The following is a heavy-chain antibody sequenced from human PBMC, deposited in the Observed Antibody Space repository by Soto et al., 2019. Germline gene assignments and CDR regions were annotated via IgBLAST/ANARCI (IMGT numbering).Heavy chain of an antibody. Sequence: PSETLSLTCTVSGGSMSSYYWAWLRQPPGKGLEWIGHIYHSGSTIYNPSLKSRVTISIDTSKSQFSLNLNSMTAADTAVYYCAGYNWNYYFDPWGQGTLVTVSS. CDR2: IYHSGST. D-gene: IGHD1-7*01. CDR3: AGYNWNYYFDP. J-gene: IGHJ5*02. V-gene: IGHV4-59*03. CDR1: GGSMSSYY.